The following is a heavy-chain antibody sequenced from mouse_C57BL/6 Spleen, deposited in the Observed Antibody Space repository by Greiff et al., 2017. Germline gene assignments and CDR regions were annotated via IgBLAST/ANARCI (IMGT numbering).Heavy chain of an antibody. V-gene: IGHV1-22*01. CDR3: ARDHYANYYAMDY. Sequence: VQLQHPGPELVKPGASVKMSCKASGYTFTDYNMHWVKQSHGKSLEWIGYINPNNGGTSYNQKFKGKATLTVNKSSSTAYMELRSLTSEDSAVYYCARDHYANYYAMDYWGQGTSVTVSS. D-gene: IGHD1-1*01. J-gene: IGHJ4*01. CDR2: INPNNGGT. CDR1: GYTFTDYN.